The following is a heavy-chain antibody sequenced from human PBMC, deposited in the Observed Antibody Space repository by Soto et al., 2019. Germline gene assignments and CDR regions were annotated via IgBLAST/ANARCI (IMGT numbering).Heavy chain of an antibody. V-gene: IGHV3-23*01. D-gene: IGHD6-19*01. CDR3: ARRSSGWYFDY. J-gene: IGHJ4*02. CDR2: ISGSGGST. CDR1: GFTFSNNA. Sequence: EVQLLESGGGLVQPGGSLSLSCAAPGFTFSNNAMNWVRQAPGKGLEWVSVISGSGGSTYYADSVKGRFTISRDNSKNTLYLQMNSLRGEDTAVYYCARRSSGWYFDYWGQGTLVTVSS.